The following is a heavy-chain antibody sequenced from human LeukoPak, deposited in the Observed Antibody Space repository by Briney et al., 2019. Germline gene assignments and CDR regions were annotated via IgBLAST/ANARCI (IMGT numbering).Heavy chain of an antibody. D-gene: IGHD3-16*01. J-gene: IGHJ4*01. CDR1: GDTVSGDSISGYY. CDR3: ARVAYNRMGTNDY. CDR2: IYRSGDT. V-gene: IGHV4-38-2*02. Sequence: NPSETLSLTCTVSGDTVSGDSISGYYWNWIRQPPGKALEWIGAIYRSGDTHYNPSLGGRVAIWMDKSNNQFSLKISSVAAADTAIYYCARVAYNRMGTNDYWGHGMMVIVSS.